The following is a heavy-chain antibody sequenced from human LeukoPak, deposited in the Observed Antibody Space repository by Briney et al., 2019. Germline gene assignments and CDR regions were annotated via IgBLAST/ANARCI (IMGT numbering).Heavy chain of an antibody. J-gene: IGHJ4*02. CDR2: IKQDGSEE. CDR3: TTDREITIFGVVIDDLDY. V-gene: IGHV3-7*03. CDR1: GFTFSYYW. Sequence: PGGSLRLSCAASGFTFSYYWMSWVRQAPGKGLEWVANIKQDGSEEYYVDSVKGRFTISRDNAKNSLYLQMNSLRAEDTAVYYCTTDREITIFGVVIDDLDYWGQGTLVTVSS. D-gene: IGHD3-3*01.